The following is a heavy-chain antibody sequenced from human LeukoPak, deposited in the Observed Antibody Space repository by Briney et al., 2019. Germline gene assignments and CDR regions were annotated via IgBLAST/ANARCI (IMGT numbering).Heavy chain of an antibody. CDR2: ISGSGGST. CDR1: GFTFSSYS. J-gene: IGHJ4*02. Sequence: GGSLRLSCAASGFTFSSYSMDWVRQAPGKGLGWVSAISGSGGSTYYADSVKGRFTISRDNSKNTLYLQMNSLRAEDTALYYCAKDYWSFGSGYATHFDYWGQGTLVTVSS. CDR3: AKDYWSFGSGYATHFDY. D-gene: IGHD3-22*01. V-gene: IGHV3-23*01.